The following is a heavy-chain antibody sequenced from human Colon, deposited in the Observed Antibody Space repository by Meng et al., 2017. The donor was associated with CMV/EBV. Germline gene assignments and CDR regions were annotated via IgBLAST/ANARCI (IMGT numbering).Heavy chain of an antibody. CDR1: GFTFDDYS. J-gene: IGHJ3*02. Sequence: GGPLRLSCAASGFTFDDYSMNWVRQAPGKGLEWVSCITSRSSYIYYSDSVKGRFTISRDDANNSLYLQMNSLRVEDTAVYYCARPYGGNSQGAFDIWGQGTMVTVSS. D-gene: IGHD4-23*01. V-gene: IGHV3-21*01. CDR2: ITSRSSYI. CDR3: ARPYGGNSQGAFDI.